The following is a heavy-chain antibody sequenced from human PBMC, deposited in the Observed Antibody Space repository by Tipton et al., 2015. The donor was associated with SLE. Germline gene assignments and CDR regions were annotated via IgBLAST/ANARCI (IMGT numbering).Heavy chain of an antibody. Sequence: SLRLSCAASGFTFDDYAMHWVRQVPGKGLEWVSGISWNGGTIAYADSVKGRFTISRDNAKSSLYLQMDSLRAEDTALYYCAKVSGSYDFSYYDAFDIWGQGTLITVSS. CDR2: ISWNGGTI. CDR3: AKVSGSYDFSYYDAFDI. D-gene: IGHD1-26*01. J-gene: IGHJ3*02. CDR1: GFTFDDYA. V-gene: IGHV3-9*01.